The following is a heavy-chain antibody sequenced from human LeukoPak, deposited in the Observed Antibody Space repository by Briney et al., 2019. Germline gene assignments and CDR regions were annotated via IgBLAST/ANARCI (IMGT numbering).Heavy chain of an antibody. CDR3: ARSGYDSSGYRIEDY. CDR1: GFTFSSYS. D-gene: IGHD3-22*01. J-gene: IGHJ4*02. V-gene: IGHV3-48*04. Sequence: GGSLRLSCAASGFTFSSYSMNWVRQAPGKGLEGGSYISSSSNIIYYADSVKGRFTISRDNPKNSLYLQMNNLRAEDTAVYYCARSGYDSSGYRIEDYWGQGTLVTVSS. CDR2: ISSSSNII.